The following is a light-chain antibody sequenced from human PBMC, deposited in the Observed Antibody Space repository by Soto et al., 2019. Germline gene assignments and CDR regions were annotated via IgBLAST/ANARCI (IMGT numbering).Light chain of an antibody. J-gene: IGKJ1*01. CDR1: QTISSW. Sequence: DIQMTQSPPTLSASVGDRVTITCRASQTISSWLAWYQQKPGKAPKLLIYDVSSLESGVPSRFSDSGSGTEFTLTVSSLQPDDFATYYCQQYNTFWTFGQGTKVDIK. CDR3: QQYNTFWT. CDR2: DVS. V-gene: IGKV1-5*01.